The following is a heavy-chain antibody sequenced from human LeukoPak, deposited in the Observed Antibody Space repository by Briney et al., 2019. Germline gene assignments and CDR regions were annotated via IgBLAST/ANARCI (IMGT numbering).Heavy chain of an antibody. CDR2: IWYDGSNK. Sequence: PGGSLRLSCAASGFTFSSYGMHWVRQAPGKGLEWVAVIWYDGSNKYYADSVKGRFTISRDNSKNTLYLQMNSLRAEDTAVYYCAKGEGYYDYVWGSYRWYYFDYWGQGTLVTVSS. D-gene: IGHD3-16*02. CDR3: AKGEGYYDYVWGSYRWYYFDY. V-gene: IGHV3-33*06. J-gene: IGHJ4*02. CDR1: GFTFSSYG.